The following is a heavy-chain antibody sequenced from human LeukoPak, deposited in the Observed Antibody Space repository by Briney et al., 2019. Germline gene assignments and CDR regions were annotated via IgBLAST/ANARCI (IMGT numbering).Heavy chain of an antibody. CDR1: GFIVSSTY. D-gene: IGHD3-9*01. J-gene: IGHJ4*02. V-gene: IGHV3-53*05. Sequence: GGSLRLSCAASGFIVSSTYMYWVRQAPGKGLEWVSVMYSGGSTYYADSVKGRFTISRDNSKNTLFLQMNSLRAEDTAVYYCAKGDYDILTGYYEGDYFDHWGQGTLVTVSS. CDR2: MYSGGST. CDR3: AKGDYDILTGYYEGDYFDH.